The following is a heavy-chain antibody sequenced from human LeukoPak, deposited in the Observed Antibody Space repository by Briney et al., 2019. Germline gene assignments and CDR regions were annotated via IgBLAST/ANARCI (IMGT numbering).Heavy chain of an antibody. Sequence: SETLSLTCTVSGGSIRSNNYYWGWIRQPPGTGLEWIGIMYYTGSTYYNPSLKSRVTISIDTSNNQFSLKLSSVTAADTAVYYCAIAGDDSREFDFWGQGTMVTVSS. CDR1: GGSIRSNNYY. CDR3: AIAGDDSREFDF. J-gene: IGHJ3*01. CDR2: MYYTGST. D-gene: IGHD3-22*01. V-gene: IGHV4-39*07.